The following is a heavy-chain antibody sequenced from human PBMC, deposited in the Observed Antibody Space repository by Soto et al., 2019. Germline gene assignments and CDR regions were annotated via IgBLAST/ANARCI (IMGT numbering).Heavy chain of an antibody. J-gene: IGHJ6*02. CDR3: TSQGSWYNWNPTPPYYYYGMDV. CDR2: IRSKANSYAT. D-gene: IGHD1-20*01. V-gene: IGHV3-73*01. Sequence: GGSLRLSCAASGFTFSGSAMHWVRQASGKGLEWVGRIRSKANSYATAYAASVKGRFTISRDDSKNTAYLQMNSLKTEDTAVYYCTSQGSWYNWNPTPPYYYYGMDVWGQGTTVTVSS. CDR1: GFTFSGSA.